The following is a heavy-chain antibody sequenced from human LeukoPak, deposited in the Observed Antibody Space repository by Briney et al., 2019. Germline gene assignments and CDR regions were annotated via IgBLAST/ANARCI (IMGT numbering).Heavy chain of an antibody. V-gene: IGHV3-53*01. CDR1: GLTVSTNY. D-gene: IGHD6-13*01. Sequence: PGGSLRLSCVVSGLTVSTNYMSWVRQAPGKGLEWVSVFYSGGNTYYADSVKGRFTISRDNSKNTLYLQMNSLRAEDTAVYYCTRDRGYSSRVIGYWGQGTLVTVSS. CDR2: FYSGGNT. CDR3: TRDRGYSSRVIGY. J-gene: IGHJ4*02.